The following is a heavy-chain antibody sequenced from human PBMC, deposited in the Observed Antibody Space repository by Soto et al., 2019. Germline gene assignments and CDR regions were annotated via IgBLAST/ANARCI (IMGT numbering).Heavy chain of an antibody. V-gene: IGHV3-48*01. CDR3: TRTKTYCSGNL. Sequence: HPGGSLRLSCAASGFAFNTYNMNWVRQAPGKGLEWVSYISTSSGTIYYADSVKGRFTISRDNAKNSLYLQMNSLRAEDTALYYCTRTKTYCSGNLWGQGALVTVS. CDR1: GFAFNTYN. CDR2: ISTSSGTI. J-gene: IGHJ4*02. D-gene: IGHD2-15*01.